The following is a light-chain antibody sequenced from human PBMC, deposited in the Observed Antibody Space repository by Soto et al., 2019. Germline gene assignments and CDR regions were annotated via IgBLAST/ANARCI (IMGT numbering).Light chain of an antibody. V-gene: IGLV1-44*01. Sequence: QSVLTQPPSASGTPGQRVTISCSGSSSNIGSNGVHWYLQLPGTAPRLLIYSNNQRPSGVPDRCSGSKTGTSASLAISGRQSEDEANYYCAAWDDTRNGVVFGGGTKLTVL. CDR2: SNN. CDR1: SSNIGSNG. CDR3: AAWDDTRNGVV. J-gene: IGLJ2*01.